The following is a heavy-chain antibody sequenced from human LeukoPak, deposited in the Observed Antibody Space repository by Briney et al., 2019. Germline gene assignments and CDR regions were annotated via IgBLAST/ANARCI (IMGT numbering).Heavy chain of an antibody. CDR1: GFTSSSYA. CDR2: ISYDGSNK. J-gene: IGHJ4*02. Sequence: GGSLRLSCAASGFTSSSYAMHWVRQAPGKGLEWVAVISYDGSNKYYADSVKGRFTISRDNSKNTLYLQMNSLRAEDTAVYYCAREKTRFDYWGQGTLVTVSS. CDR3: AREKTRFDY. V-gene: IGHV3-30-3*01.